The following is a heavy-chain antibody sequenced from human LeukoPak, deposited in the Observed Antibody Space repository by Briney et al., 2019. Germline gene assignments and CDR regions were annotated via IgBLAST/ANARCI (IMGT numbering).Heavy chain of an antibody. CDR2: INEDGSER. V-gene: IGHV3-7*01. D-gene: IGHD3-3*01. CDR3: ARDRPITVSGVIILP. CDR1: GFTFSSYW. J-gene: IGHJ5*02. Sequence: GGSLRLSCAASGFTFSSYWMTWVRQAPGKGLEWVANINEDGSERNYVDSVKGRFIISRDNAKKSVYLQMTSLRGDDTAIYYCARDRPITVSGVIILPWGQGTLVTVSS.